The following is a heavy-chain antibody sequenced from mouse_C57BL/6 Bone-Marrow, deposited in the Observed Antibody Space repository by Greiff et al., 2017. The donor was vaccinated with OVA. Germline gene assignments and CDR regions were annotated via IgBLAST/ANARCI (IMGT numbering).Heavy chain of an antibody. CDR1: GFNIKDYY. J-gene: IGHJ4*01. CDR2: IDPEDGDT. V-gene: IGHV14-1*01. Sequence: EVQLQESGAELVRPGASVKLSCTASGFNIKDYYMHWVKQRPEQGLEWIGRIDPEDGDTEYAPKFQGKATMTADTSSNTAYLQLSSLTSEDTAVYYCTTGTTVVDYYAMDYWGQGTSVTVSS. CDR3: TTGTTVVDYYAMDY. D-gene: IGHD1-1*01.